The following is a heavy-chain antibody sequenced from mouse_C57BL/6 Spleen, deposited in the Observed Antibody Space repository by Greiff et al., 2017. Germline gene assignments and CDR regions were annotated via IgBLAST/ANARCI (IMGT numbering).Heavy chain of an antibody. V-gene: IGHV1-39*01. CDR3: ARRGNYPYAMDY. Sequence: EVQLQHSGPELVKPGASVKISCKASGYSFTDYNMNWVKQSNGKSLEWIGVIYPNYGTTSYNQKFKGKATLTVDQSSSTAYMQLNSLTSEDSAAYYCARRGNYPYAMDYWGQGTSVTVSS. CDR1: GYSFTDYN. J-gene: IGHJ4*01. CDR2: IYPNYGTT. D-gene: IGHD2-1*01.